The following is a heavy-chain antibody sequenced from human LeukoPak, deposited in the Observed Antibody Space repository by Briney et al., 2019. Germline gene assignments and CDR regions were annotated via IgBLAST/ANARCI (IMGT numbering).Heavy chain of an antibody. CDR1: GGTFSSYA. CDR3: ARGQSSSGYSSSWYYFDY. CDR2: IIPIFGTA. D-gene: IGHD6-13*01. V-gene: IGHV1-69*05. J-gene: IGHJ4*02. Sequence: LVKVSCKASGGTFSSYAISWVRQAPGQGLEWMGGIIPIFGTANYAQKFQGRVTITTDESTSTAYMELSSLRSEDTAVYYCARGQSSSGYSSSWYYFDYWGQGTLVTVSS.